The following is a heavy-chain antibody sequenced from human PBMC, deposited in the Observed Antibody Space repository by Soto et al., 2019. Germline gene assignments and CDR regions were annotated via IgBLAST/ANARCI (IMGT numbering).Heavy chain of an antibody. CDR1: GFTFSSYA. CDR3: ARAVAGFDY. D-gene: IGHD6-19*01. Sequence: GGSLRLSCAASGFTFSSYAMHWVRQAPGKGLEWVAVISYDGSNKYYADSVKGRFTISRDNSKSTLYLQMNSLRAEDTAVYYCARAVAGFDYWGQGTLVTVS. CDR2: ISYDGSNK. V-gene: IGHV3-30-3*01. J-gene: IGHJ4*02.